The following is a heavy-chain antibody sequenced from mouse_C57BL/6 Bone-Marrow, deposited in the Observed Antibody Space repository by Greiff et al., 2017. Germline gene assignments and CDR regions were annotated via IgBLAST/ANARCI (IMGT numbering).Heavy chain of an antibody. J-gene: IGHJ1*03. V-gene: IGHV14-4*01. CDR1: GFNIKDDY. CDR3: TPRYGSSWWYFDV. Sequence: EVKLQESGAELVRPGASVKLSCTASGFNIKDDYMHWVKQRPEQGLEWIGWIDPENGDTDYASKFQGKATITADTSSNTAYLQLSSLTSEDTAVYYCTPRYGSSWWYFDVWGTGTTVTVSS. CDR2: IDPENGDT. D-gene: IGHD1-1*01.